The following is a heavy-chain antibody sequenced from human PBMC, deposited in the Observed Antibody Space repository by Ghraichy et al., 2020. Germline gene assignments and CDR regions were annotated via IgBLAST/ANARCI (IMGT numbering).Heavy chain of an antibody. D-gene: IGHD5-12*01. CDR1: GFTFGDYA. J-gene: IGHJ3*02. CDR2: IRSKAYGGTT. V-gene: IGHV3-49*03. CDR3: TRPYVDIVATPIDAFDI. Sequence: GGSLRLSCTASGFTFGDYAMSWFRQAPGKGLEWVGFIRSKAYGGTTEYAASVKGRFTISRDDSKSIAYLQMNSLKTEDTAVYYCTRPYVDIVATPIDAFDIWGQGTMVTVSS.